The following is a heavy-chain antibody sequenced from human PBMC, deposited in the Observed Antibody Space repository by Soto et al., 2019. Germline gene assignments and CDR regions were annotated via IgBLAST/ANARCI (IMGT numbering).Heavy chain of an antibody. Sequence: QVQLVESGGGVVQPGRSLRLSCAASGFTFSSYGMHWVRQAPGKGLEWVAVIWYDGSNKYYADSVKGRFTISRDNSKNTLYLQMNSLRAEDTAVYYCAREGGGVIQLCRLDYWGQGTLVTVSS. CDR1: GFTFSSYG. CDR2: IWYDGSNK. D-gene: IGHD5-18*01. V-gene: IGHV3-33*01. J-gene: IGHJ4*02. CDR3: AREGGGVIQLCRLDY.